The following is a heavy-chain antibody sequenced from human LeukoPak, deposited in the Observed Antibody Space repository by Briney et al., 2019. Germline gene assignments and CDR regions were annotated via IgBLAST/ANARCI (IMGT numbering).Heavy chain of an antibody. CDR1: GYTFTGYY. D-gene: IGHD6-19*01. Sequence: SVKVSCKASGYTFTGYYMHWVRQAPGQGLEWMGIINPSGGSTSYAQKFQGRVTMTRDTSTSTVYMELSSLRSEDTAVYYCARDRLLYSSGWPVPNYFDYWGQGTLVTVSS. J-gene: IGHJ4*02. V-gene: IGHV1-46*01. CDR2: INPSGGST. CDR3: ARDRLLYSSGWPVPNYFDY.